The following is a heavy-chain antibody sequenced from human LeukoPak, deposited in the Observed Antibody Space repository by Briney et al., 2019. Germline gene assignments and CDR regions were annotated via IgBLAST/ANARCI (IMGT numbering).Heavy chain of an antibody. V-gene: IGHV1-18*01. CDR1: GYTFTSYG. Sequence: ASVKVSCKASGYTFTSYGISWVRQPPGQGLEWMGWISAYNGNTNYAQKLQGRVTMTTDTSTNTAYMELRSLRSDDTAVYYCARGFSGSYYTEYFDYWGQGTLVTVSS. J-gene: IGHJ4*02. CDR2: ISAYNGNT. CDR3: ARGFSGSYYTEYFDY. D-gene: IGHD1-26*01.